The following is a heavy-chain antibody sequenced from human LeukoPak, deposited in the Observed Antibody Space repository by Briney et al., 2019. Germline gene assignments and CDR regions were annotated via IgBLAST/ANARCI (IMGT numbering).Heavy chain of an antibody. Sequence: ASVKVSCKASGYTFTSYDINWVRQATEQGLEWMGWMNPNSGNTGYAQKFQGRVTMTRNTSISTAYMELSSLRSEDTAVYYCARGRTGTTRPPYYYYMDVWGKGTTVTVSS. D-gene: IGHD1-1*01. V-gene: IGHV1-8*01. J-gene: IGHJ6*03. CDR3: ARGRTGTTRPPYYYYMDV. CDR2: MNPNSGNT. CDR1: GYTFTSYD.